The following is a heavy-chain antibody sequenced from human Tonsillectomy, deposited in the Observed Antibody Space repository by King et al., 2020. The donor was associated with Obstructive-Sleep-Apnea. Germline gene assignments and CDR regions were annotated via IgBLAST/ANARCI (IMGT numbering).Heavy chain of an antibody. CDR2: IYHSGNT. CDR1: GYSISSGHY. D-gene: IGHD2-15*01. J-gene: IGHJ4*02. CDR3: ARDLDLRYCSGGSCSSFDY. V-gene: IGHV4-38-2*02. Sequence: VQLQESGPGLVKPSETLSLTCTVSGYSISSGHYWGWIRQPPGKGLEWIGSIYHSGNTYYNPSLKSRVTISVDTSKSQFSLRLSSVTAADTAVYYCARDLDLRYCSGGSCSSFDYWGQGTLVTVSS.